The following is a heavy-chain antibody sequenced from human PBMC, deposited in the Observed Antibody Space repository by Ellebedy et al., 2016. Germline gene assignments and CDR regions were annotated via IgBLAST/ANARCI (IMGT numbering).Heavy chain of an antibody. D-gene: IGHD3-22*01. CDR1: GSTFRNVW. J-gene: IGHJ4*02. CDR2: IRSHADGGTT. Sequence: GGSLRLSCAVSGSTFRNVWMSRVRQAPGKGLEWVGRIRSHADGGTTHFSAPVQGRFTISRDNSKNTLYLQMNSLRAEDTAVYYCARDRGTTMIVSDYWGQGTLVTVSS. CDR3: ARDRGTTMIVSDY. V-gene: IGHV3-15*01.